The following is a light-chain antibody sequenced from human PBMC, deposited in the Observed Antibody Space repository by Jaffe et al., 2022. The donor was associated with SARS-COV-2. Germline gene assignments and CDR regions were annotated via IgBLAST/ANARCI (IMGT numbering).Light chain of an antibody. V-gene: IGLV2-14*03. J-gene: IGLJ3*02. CDR2: DVS. CDR1: SSDVGGYDY. CDR3: SSFTSSSTWV. Sequence: QSALTQPVSVSGSPGQSITISCSGSSSDVGGYDYVSWYQQEPGKTPQLIIHDVSDRPSGVSNRFSGSKSGNTASLTISGLQAEDEADYYCSSFTSSSTWVFGGGTKLTVL.